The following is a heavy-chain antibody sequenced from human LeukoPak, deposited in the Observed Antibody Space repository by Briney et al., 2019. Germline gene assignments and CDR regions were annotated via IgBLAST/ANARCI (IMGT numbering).Heavy chain of an antibody. J-gene: IGHJ4*02. CDR1: GFTLSNYW. CDR2: INEPGTWP. D-gene: IGHD6-6*01. Sequence: PGGSLRLSCAASGFTLSNYWVHWVRQAPGEGLVWVSRINEPGTWPTCEDSVRGRFTISRDNAKNTLYLQINSLRAEDTAVYYCARLGARLGFDYWGQGTLVTVSS. V-gene: IGHV3-74*03. CDR3: ARLGARLGFDY.